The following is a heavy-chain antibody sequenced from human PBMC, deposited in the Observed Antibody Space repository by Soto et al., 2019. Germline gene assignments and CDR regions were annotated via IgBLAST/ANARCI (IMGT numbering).Heavy chain of an antibody. CDR3: AKDNREAVAGRTFDY. D-gene: IGHD6-19*01. V-gene: IGHV3-9*01. CDR1: GFTFDDYA. J-gene: IGHJ4*02. Sequence: GGSLRLSCAASGFTFDDYAMHWVRQAPGKGLEWVSGISWNSGSIGYADSVKGRFTISRDNAKNSLYLQMNSLRAEDTALYYCAKDNREAVAGRTFDYWGQGTLVTVSS. CDR2: ISWNSGSI.